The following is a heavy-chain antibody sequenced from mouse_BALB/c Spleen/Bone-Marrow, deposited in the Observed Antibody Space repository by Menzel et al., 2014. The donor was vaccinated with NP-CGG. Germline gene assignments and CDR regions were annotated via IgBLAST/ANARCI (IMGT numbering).Heavy chain of an antibody. V-gene: IGHV1-69*02. J-gene: IGHJ1*01. CDR1: SYTFTSYW. CDR2: IDPSDSYT. D-gene: IGHD2-4*01. Sequence: QVQLQQSGPELVKPGASVKLSCKASSYTFTSYWMHWVKQRPGQGLEWIGEIDPSDSYTNYNQKFKGKATLTVDKSSSTAYMQLSSLTSEDSAVYYCARSRGYYDYWYFDVWVAVSTVPRSS. CDR3: ARSRGYYDYWYFDV.